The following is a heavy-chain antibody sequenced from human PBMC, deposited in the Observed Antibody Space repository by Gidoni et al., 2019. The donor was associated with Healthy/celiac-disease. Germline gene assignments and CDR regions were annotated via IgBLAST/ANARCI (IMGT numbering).Heavy chain of an antibody. V-gene: IGHV3-9*01. Sequence: EVQLVESGGGLVQPGRSLRLSCAASGFTFDDYAMHWVRQAPGKGLEWVSGISWNSGSIGYADSVKGRFTISRDNAKNSLYLQMNSLRAEDTALYYCAKDLLPLRFLAAFDIWGQGTMVTVSS. CDR1: GFTFDDYA. CDR2: ISWNSGSI. J-gene: IGHJ3*02. D-gene: IGHD3-3*01. CDR3: AKDLLPLRFLAAFDI.